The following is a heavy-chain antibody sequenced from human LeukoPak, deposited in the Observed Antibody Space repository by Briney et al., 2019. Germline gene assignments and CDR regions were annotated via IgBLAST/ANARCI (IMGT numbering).Heavy chain of an antibody. Sequence: ASVKVSCKVSGYTLTELSMHWVRQAPGKGLEWMGGFDPEDGETIYAQKFQGRVTITRDTSASTAHMELSSLRSEDTAVYYCARARLRPGLFDYWGQGTLVTVSS. D-gene: IGHD5-18*01. V-gene: IGHV1-24*01. CDR2: FDPEDGET. CDR3: ARARLRPGLFDY. CDR1: GYTLTELS. J-gene: IGHJ4*02.